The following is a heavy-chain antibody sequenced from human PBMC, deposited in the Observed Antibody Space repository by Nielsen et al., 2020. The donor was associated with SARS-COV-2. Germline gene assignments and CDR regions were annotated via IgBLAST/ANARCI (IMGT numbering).Heavy chain of an antibody. CDR3: ARGRSRHAYYYYGMDV. CDR1: GFTFSSYW. J-gene: IGHJ6*02. CDR2: INSDGSRT. Sequence: GGSLRLSCAASGFTFSSYWMHWVRQAPGKGLVWVSHINSDGSRTNYADSVKGRFTISRDNAKNMLYLQMNSLRAEDTAVYYCARGRSRHAYYYYGMDVWGQGTTVTVSS. V-gene: IGHV3-74*01.